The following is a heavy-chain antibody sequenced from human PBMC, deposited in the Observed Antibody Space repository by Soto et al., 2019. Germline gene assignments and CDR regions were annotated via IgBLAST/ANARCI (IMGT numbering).Heavy chain of an antibody. CDR3: ARMAGPWYFDL. Sequence: PSETLSLTCAVHGGSFSGFYWTWIRPPPGKGLEWIGEINHSGSSDYNPPLKSRVTMSLDTSRNQFSLSLNSVTAADTAVYYCARMAGPWYFDLWGRGTLGTVSS. V-gene: IGHV4-34*01. J-gene: IGHJ2*01. CDR2: INHSGSS. CDR1: GGSFSGFY.